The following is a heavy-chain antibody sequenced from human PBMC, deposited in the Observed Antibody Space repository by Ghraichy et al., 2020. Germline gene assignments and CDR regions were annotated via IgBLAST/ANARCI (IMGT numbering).Heavy chain of an antibody. V-gene: IGHV4-34*01. CDR3: ARGIYSAAGTCFDY. D-gene: IGHD6-13*01. Sequence: SETLSLTCAVYGGSFSGYYWSWIRQPPGKGLEWIGEINHSGSTNYNPSLKSRVTISVDTSKNQFSLKLSSVTAADTAVYYCARGIYSAAGTCFDYWGQGTLVTVSS. CDR1: GGSFSGYY. CDR2: INHSGST. J-gene: IGHJ4*02.